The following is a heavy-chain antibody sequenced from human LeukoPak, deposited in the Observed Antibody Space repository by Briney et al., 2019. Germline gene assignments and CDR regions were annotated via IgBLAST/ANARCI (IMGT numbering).Heavy chain of an antibody. CDR2: ISSSSSTI. J-gene: IGHJ4*02. CDR1: GFTFSSYS. Sequence: LPGGSLRLSCAASGFTFSSYSMNWVRQAPGKGLEWVSYISSSSSTIYYADSVKGRFTISRDNSKNTLYLQMNSLRAEDTAVYYCAKGYDFWSGFWYWGQGTLVTVSS. V-gene: IGHV3-48*01. CDR3: AKGYDFWSGFWY. D-gene: IGHD3-3*01.